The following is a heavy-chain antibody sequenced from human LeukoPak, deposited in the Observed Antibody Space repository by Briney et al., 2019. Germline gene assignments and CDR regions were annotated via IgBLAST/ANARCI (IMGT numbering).Heavy chain of an antibody. J-gene: IGHJ4*02. V-gene: IGHV3-7*05. CDR1: GFSFSDYW. Sequence: PGGSLRLSCAASGFSFSDYWMTWVRQAPGEGLEWVANLNQDGSDQYYVDSVEGRFTISRDNAKNSLYLQMDSLRVEDTAVYFCAKEVGADSWGQGTLVTVSS. CDR3: AKEVGADS. D-gene: IGHD1-26*01. CDR2: LNQDGSDQ.